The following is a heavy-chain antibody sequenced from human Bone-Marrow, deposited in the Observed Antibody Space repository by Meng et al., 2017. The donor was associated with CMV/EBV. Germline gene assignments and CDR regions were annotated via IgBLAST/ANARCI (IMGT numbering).Heavy chain of an antibody. CDR3: AKDPYYCTPTTCQPNWFDP. CDR2: IRYDGSNT. V-gene: IGHV3-30*02. D-gene: IGHD2-2*01. Sequence: GESLKISCAASGFTFSSYGMHWVRQAPGKGLEWVAFIRYDGSNTYYADSVKGRFTISRDNSKNTLSLQMNSLRVEDTAVYYCAKDPYYCTPTTCQPNWFDPWGQGTLVTVFS. CDR1: GFTFSSYG. J-gene: IGHJ5*02.